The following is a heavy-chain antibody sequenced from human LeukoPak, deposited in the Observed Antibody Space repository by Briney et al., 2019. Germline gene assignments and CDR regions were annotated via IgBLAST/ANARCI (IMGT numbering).Heavy chain of an antibody. CDR3: ARGPNPYYYDSSGYDY. V-gene: IGHV4-39*01. CDR2: IYYSGST. D-gene: IGHD3-22*01. J-gene: IGHJ4*02. CDR1: GGSIISSTFY. Sequence: SETLSLTCTVSGGSIISSTFYWGWVRQPPGKGLEWIGSIYYSGSTYYSPSLKSRVTISVDTSKNQFSLKVNSVTAADTAVYYCARGPNPYYYDSSGYDYWGQGTLVTVSS.